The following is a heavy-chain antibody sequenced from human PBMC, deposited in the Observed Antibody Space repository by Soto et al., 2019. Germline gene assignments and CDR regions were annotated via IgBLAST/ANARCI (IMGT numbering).Heavy chain of an antibody. D-gene: IGHD6-6*01. CDR3: AKVMTEYSGVAIDY. CDR2: VSYDEVNK. V-gene: IGHV3-30*18. J-gene: IGHJ4*02. CDR1: GFTFSNFG. Sequence: LRLSCEASGFTFSNFGIHWVRQAPGKGLEWLAVVSYDEVNKFYADSVRGRFTISRDNSKDTAYLQINSLRPDDTAMYFCAKVMTEYSGVAIDYWGQGTLVTVSS.